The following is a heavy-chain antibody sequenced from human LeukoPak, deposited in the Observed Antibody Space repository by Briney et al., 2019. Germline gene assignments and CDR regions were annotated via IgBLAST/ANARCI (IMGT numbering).Heavy chain of an antibody. V-gene: IGHV4-34*01. CDR2: INHSGST. J-gene: IGHJ4*02. CDR3: ARTGGSGSYYNVLDY. D-gene: IGHD3-10*01. Sequence: SETLSLTFAVYGGSFSGYYWSWIRQPPGKGLEWIGEINHSGSTNYNPSLKSRVTISVDTSKNQFSLKLSSVTAADTAVYYCARTGGSGSYYNVLDYWGQGTLVTVSS. CDR1: GGSFSGYY.